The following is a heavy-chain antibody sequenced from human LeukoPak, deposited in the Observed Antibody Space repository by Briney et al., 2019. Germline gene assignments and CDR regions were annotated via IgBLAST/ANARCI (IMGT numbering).Heavy chain of an antibody. V-gene: IGHV1-69*13. D-gene: IGHD5-18*01. CDR2: IIPIFGTA. J-gene: IGHJ4*02. CDR1: GGTFSSYA. CDR3: ARPLPLRGYSYGSYDY. Sequence: GASVKVSCKASGGTFSSYAISWVRQAPGQGLEWMGGIIPIFGTANYAQKFQGRVTITADESTSTAYMELSSLRSEDTAVYYCARPLPLRGYSYGSYDYWGQGTLVTVSS.